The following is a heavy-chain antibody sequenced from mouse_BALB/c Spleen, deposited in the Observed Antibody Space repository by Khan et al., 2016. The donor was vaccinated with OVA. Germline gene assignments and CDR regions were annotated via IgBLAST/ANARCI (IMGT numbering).Heavy chain of an antibody. CDR1: GYTFTSYW. Sequence: QVQLQQPGAELVKPGASVKLSSKASGYTFTSYWMHWVKQRPGQGLEWIGYINPNNGRAHQNEKFKSKATLTVDKSSSTAYMQLSSLTSEDSAVHYCARGGYGSLAYWGQGTLVTVAA. V-gene: IGHV1S81*02. J-gene: IGHJ3*01. CDR3: ARGGYGSLAY. CDR2: INPNNGRA. D-gene: IGHD2-10*02.